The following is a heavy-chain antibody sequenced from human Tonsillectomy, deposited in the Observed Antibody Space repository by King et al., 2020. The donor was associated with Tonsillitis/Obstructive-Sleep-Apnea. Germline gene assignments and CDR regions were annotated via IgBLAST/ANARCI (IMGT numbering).Heavy chain of an antibody. Sequence: QLVQSGAEVRKPGASVTVSCKASGYTLSSYYIHWVRQAPGQGLEWMGIINPSGGSTSYAQKFQGRVTMTRDKSTSTLYMELSSLRSEDTAVYYCAREPKRSDVLRFLEWLGGGFDYWGQGTLVTVSS. CDR3: AREPKRSDVLRFLEWLGGGFDY. V-gene: IGHV1-46*01. D-gene: IGHD3-3*01. CDR1: GYTLSSYY. J-gene: IGHJ4*02. CDR2: INPSGGST.